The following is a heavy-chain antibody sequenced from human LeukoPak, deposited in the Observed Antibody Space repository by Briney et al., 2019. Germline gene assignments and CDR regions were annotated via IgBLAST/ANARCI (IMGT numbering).Heavy chain of an antibody. CDR1: GYTFSAYY. J-gene: IGHJ5*02. V-gene: IGHV1-2*02. CDR3: ARDFSISWSNWFDP. D-gene: IGHD6-13*01. CDR2: TNPHSGNT. Sequence: ASVKVSCKASGYTFSAYYMHWVRQAPGQGLEWMGWTNPHSGNTNYAQKFQGRVTMTKDTSISTAYMELSRLRSDDTAVYYCARDFSISWSNWFDPWGQGTLVTVSS.